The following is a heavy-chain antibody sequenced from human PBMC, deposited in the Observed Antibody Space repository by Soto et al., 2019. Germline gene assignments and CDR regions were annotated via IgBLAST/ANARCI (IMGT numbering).Heavy chain of an antibody. Sequence: ASVKVSCKASGYTFTSYAMHWVRQAPGQRLEWMGWINAGNGNTKYSQKFQGRVTITRDTSAGTAYMELSSLRSEDTAVYYCARDLGYSYGPQLYYYGMDVWGEGTTVTVS. J-gene: IGHJ6*02. CDR2: INAGNGNT. CDR3: ARDLGYSYGPQLYYYGMDV. V-gene: IGHV1-3*01. CDR1: GYTFTSYA. D-gene: IGHD5-18*01.